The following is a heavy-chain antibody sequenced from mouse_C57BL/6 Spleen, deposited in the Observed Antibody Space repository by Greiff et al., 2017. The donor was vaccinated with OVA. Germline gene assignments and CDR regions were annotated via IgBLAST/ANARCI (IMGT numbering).Heavy chain of an antibody. D-gene: IGHD2-14*01. CDR2: ISYDGSN. V-gene: IGHV3-6*01. Sequence: VQLQQSGPGLVKPSQSLSLTCSVTGYSITSGYYWNWIRQFPGNKLEWMGYISYDGSNNYNPSLKNRISITRDTSKNQFFLKLNSVTTEDTATYYCARGYPSFAYWGQGTLVTVSA. CDR1: GYSITSGYY. CDR3: ARGYPSFAY. J-gene: IGHJ3*01.